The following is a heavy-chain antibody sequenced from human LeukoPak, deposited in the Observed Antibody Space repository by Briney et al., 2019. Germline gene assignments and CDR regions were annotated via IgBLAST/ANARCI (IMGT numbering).Heavy chain of an antibody. CDR3: ARIPYSSGGYYFDY. Sequence: PGGSLRLSCAASGFTFSSYEMNWVRQAPGKGLEWVSYISSSGSTIYYADSVKGRFPISRDNAKNSLYLQMNSLRAEDTAVYYCARIPYSSGGYYFDYWGQGTLVTVSS. J-gene: IGHJ4*02. D-gene: IGHD6-19*01. CDR1: GFTFSSYE. V-gene: IGHV3-48*03. CDR2: ISSSGSTI.